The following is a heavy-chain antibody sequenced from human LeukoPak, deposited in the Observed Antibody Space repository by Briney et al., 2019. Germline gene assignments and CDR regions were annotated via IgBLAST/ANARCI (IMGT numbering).Heavy chain of an antibody. D-gene: IGHD6-13*01. CDR1: GGSFSGYY. J-gene: IGHJ4*02. Sequence: KSSETLSLVCAVYGGSFSGYYWSWIRQPPGKGLEWIGEINHRGSTNYNPSLKSRVTISVDTSKNQFSLKLSSVTAADTAVYYCASNYRPGIADQGDYWGQGTLVTVSS. CDR2: INHRGST. CDR3: ASNYRPGIADQGDY. V-gene: IGHV4-34*01.